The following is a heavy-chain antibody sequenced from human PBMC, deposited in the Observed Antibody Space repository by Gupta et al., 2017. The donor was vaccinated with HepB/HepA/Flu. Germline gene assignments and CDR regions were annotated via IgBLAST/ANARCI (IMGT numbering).Heavy chain of an antibody. Sequence: LLVESGGGVVQPGRSLRLSCAASGFTFSRYGMHWVRQAPGKGLEWVAVIWYDGSNKYYADSVKGRFTISRDNSKNTLYLQMNSLRAEDTAVYYCARGATSGYKSMDVWGQGTTVTVSS. V-gene: IGHV3-33*01. CDR1: GFTFSRYG. D-gene: IGHD5-12*01. CDR3: ARGATSGYKSMDV. CDR2: IWYDGSNK. J-gene: IGHJ6*02.